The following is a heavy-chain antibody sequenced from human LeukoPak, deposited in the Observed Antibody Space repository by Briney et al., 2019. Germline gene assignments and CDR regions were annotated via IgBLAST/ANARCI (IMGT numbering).Heavy chain of an antibody. CDR1: GFTFGDYA. D-gene: IGHD1-26*01. V-gene: IGHV3-49*03. J-gene: IGHJ4*02. CDR2: IRSKAYGRTT. Sequence: GGSLRLSCTASGFTFGDYAMSWFRQAPGKGLEWVGFIRSKAYGRTTEYAASVKGRFTISRDDSKSIAYLQMNSLKTEDTAVYYCTRFDRWELPFDYWGQGTLVTVSS. CDR3: TRFDRWELPFDY.